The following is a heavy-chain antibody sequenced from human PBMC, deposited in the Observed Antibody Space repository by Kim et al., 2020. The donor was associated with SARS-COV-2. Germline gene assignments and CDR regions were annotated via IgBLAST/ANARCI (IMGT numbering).Heavy chain of an antibody. CDR3: AKGPYYYDSSGYYIFDY. V-gene: IGHV3-33*06. D-gene: IGHD3-22*01. J-gene: IGHJ4*02. Sequence: VKGRLTISRDNSKNTLYLQMNSLRAEDTAVYYCAKGPYYYDSSGYYIFDYWGQGTLVTVSS.